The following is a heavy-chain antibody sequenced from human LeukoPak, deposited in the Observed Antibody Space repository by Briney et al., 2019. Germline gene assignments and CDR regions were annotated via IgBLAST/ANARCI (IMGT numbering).Heavy chain of an antibody. CDR2: IKQDGSEK. CDR3: ARGGGSSGS. D-gene: IGHD3-16*01. J-gene: IGHJ5*02. Sequence: GGSLRLSCAASGFTFSSYWMSWVRQAPGKGLECVASIKQDGSEKYYVDSVKGRFTISRDNAQNSLYLQMNSLRVEDKAVYYCARGGGSSGSWGQGTLVTVSS. CDR1: GFTFSSYW. V-gene: IGHV3-7*01.